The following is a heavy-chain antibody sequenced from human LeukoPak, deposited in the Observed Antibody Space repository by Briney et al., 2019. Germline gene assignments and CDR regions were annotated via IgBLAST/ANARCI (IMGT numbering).Heavy chain of an antibody. CDR3: ARARSWYGRFDY. D-gene: IGHD6-13*01. CDR2: INHSGST. Sequence: SETLSLTCAVYGGSFSGYYWSWIRQPPGKGLEWIGEINHSGSTNYNPSLKSRVTTSVDTSKNQFSLKLSSVTAADTAVYYRARARSWYGRFDYWGQGTLVTVSS. CDR1: GGSFSGYY. J-gene: IGHJ4*02. V-gene: IGHV4-34*01.